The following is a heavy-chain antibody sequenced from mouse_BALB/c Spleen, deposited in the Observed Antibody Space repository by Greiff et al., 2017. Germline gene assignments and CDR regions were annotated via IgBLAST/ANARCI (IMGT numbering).Heavy chain of an antibody. CDR1: GYAFTNYL. CDR3: AREIYGDDDEEGY. Sequence: QVQLQQSGAELVRPGTSVKVSCKASGYAFTNYLIEWVKQRPGQGLEWIGVINPGSGGTNYNEKFKGKATLTADKSSSTAYMQLSSLTSDDSAVYFCAREIYGDDDEEGYWGQGTTLTVSS. D-gene: IGHD1-1*01. J-gene: IGHJ2*01. CDR2: INPGSGGT. V-gene: IGHV1-54*01.